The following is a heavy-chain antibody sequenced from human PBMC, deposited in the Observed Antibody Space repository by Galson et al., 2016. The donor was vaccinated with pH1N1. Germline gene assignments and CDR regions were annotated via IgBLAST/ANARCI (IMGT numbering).Heavy chain of an antibody. CDR3: VRARLDKVNSWPPFSHYYYMDV. D-gene: IGHD2/OR15-2a*01. Sequence: SLRLSCAASGFIFYAYEMTWVRQAPGKGLEWLSYISTSGSDIYYADSVKGRFTISRDNAKNSLVLQMNNLRVEDTAVDYCVRARLDKVNSWPPFSHYYYMDVWGKGTTVTVSS. J-gene: IGHJ6*03. V-gene: IGHV3-48*03. CDR1: GFIFYAYE. CDR2: ISTSGSDI.